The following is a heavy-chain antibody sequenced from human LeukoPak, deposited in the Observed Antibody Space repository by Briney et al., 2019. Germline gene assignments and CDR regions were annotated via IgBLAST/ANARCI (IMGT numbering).Heavy chain of an antibody. CDR1: GGSISSYY. CDR3: ARAEVVVVPERYFDL. CDR2: IYTSGST. V-gene: IGHV4-4*07. J-gene: IGHJ2*01. D-gene: IGHD3-22*01. Sequence: SETLSLTCTVSGGSISSYYWSWIRQPAGKGLEWIGRIYTSGSTNYNPSLKSRVTMSVDTSKNQYSLKLSSVTAADTAVYYCARAEVVVVPERYFDLWGRGTLVTVSS.